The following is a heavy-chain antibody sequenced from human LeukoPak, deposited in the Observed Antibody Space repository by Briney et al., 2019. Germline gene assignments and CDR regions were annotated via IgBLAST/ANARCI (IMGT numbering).Heavy chain of an antibody. CDR2: IDADGSST. V-gene: IGHV3-74*01. CDR1: GFTFSAYW. D-gene: IGHD5-18*01. Sequence: PGGSLSLSRAASGFTFSAYWMHWVRQAPGKGLVWVSRIDADGSSTKYADSVKGRFTISRDNAKNTLYLQMDSLRAEDTAVYYCARDGDTTMVPIDYWGQGTLVTVSS. J-gene: IGHJ4*02. CDR3: ARDGDTTMVPIDY.